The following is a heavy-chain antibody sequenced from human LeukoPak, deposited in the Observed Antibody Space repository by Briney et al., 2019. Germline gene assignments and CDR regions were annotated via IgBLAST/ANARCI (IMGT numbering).Heavy chain of an antibody. D-gene: IGHD5-24*01. CDR2: ITSSGNTI. CDR1: GFTFSDYS. Sequence: GGSLRLSCTASGFTFSDYSMNWFRQAPGKGLDWVSYITSSGNTIYYADSVKGRFSISRDNAKNSLYLQMNSLRDEDTAVYYCARDYKFVFDYWGQGTLVAVSS. V-gene: IGHV3-48*02. CDR3: ARDYKFVFDY. J-gene: IGHJ4*02.